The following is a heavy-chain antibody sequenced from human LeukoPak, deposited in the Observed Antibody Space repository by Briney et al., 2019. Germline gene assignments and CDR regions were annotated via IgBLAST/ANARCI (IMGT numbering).Heavy chain of an antibody. CDR1: GFTFSSNA. CDR2: VSVSADST. D-gene: IGHD3-9*01. J-gene: IGHJ4*02. CDR3: AKASPYYDVLTGYYYYFDY. V-gene: IGHV3-23*01. Sequence: PVGSLRLSCAASGFTFSSNAMSWVRQAPGKGLEWVSAVSVSADSTYYADSVKGRFTISRDNSRNMVYLQMNSLRAEDTAIYYCAKASPYYDVLTGYYYYFDYWGQGTLVTVSS.